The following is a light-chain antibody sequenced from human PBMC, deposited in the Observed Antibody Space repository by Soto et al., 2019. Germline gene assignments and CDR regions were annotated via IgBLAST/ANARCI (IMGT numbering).Light chain of an antibody. CDR2: SND. Sequence: QSVLTQPASASGTPGQRVTISCSGSSSNIGRNSVIWYQQLPGTAPKLLVYSNDQRPSGVPDRFSGSKSGTSASLAVSGLQSEDEADYYSAAWDYGLNAVVFGGGTKLTVL. V-gene: IGLV1-44*01. CDR1: SSNIGRNS. J-gene: IGLJ2*01. CDR3: AAWDYGLNAVV.